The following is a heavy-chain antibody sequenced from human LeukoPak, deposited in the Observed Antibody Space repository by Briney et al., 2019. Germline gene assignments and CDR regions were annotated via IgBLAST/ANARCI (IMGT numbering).Heavy chain of an antibody. J-gene: IGHJ4*02. CDR2: IIPILGIA. D-gene: IGHD6-19*01. CDR1: GGTFSSYA. Sequence: GASVKVSCKASGGTFSSYAISWVRQAPGQGLEWMGRIIPILGIANYAQKFQGRVTITADKSTSTAYMELSSLRSEDTAVYYCARHSSGWYFDYWGQGTLVTVSS. V-gene: IGHV1-69*04. CDR3: ARHSSGWYFDY.